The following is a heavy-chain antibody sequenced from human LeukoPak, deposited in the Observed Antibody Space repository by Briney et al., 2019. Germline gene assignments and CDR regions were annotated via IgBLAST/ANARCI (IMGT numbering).Heavy chain of an antibody. D-gene: IGHD6-19*01. V-gene: IGHV4-39*07. J-gene: IGHJ4*02. CDR2: MYCSGNT. CDR1: GGSISSSSYY. Sequence: SETLSLTCTVSGGSISSSSYYWGWIRQSPGKGLEWIGSMYCSGNTYYNPSLKSRVTISVDTSKNQFSLKLSSVTAADTAVYYCARGIAVAGTRGYFDYWGQGTLVTVSS. CDR3: ARGIAVAGTRGYFDY.